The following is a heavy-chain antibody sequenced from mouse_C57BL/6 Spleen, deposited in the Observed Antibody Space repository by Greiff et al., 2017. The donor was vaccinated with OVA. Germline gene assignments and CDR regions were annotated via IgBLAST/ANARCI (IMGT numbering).Heavy chain of an antibody. Sequence: EVHLVESEGGLVQPGSSMKLSCTASGFTFSDYYMAWVRQVPEKGLEWVANINYDGSSTYYLDSLKSRFIISRDNAKNILYLQMSSLKSEDTATYYCARDDYDGGLDYWGQGTTLTVSS. CDR3: ARDDYDGGLDY. CDR2: INYDGSST. D-gene: IGHD2-4*01. V-gene: IGHV5-16*01. J-gene: IGHJ2*01. CDR1: GFTFSDYY.